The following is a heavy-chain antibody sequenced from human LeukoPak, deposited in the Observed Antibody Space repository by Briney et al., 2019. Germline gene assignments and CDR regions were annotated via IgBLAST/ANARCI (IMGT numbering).Heavy chain of an antibody. Sequence: GGSLRLSCAASGFTFSSSWMTWVRQAPGKGLEWVANIKQDGSGKYYVGSVKGRFTISRDNSKNTLYLQMNSLRVEDTAVYYCAKGDYYDTTDLDVWGQGTTVTVSS. CDR1: GFTFSSSW. J-gene: IGHJ6*02. CDR2: IKQDGSGK. V-gene: IGHV3-7*05. D-gene: IGHD3-22*01. CDR3: AKGDYYDTTDLDV.